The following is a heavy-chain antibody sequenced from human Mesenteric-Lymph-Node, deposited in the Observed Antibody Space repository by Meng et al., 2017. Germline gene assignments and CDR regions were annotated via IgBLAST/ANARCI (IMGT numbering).Heavy chain of an antibody. Sequence: QITLTESGPTVVTTTQTLTGFSQHTRGVAVARIRQPPGKALEWLTXIYWDDDKRYSPSLKRRLTITKDPSKNQVVLTLTNMDPVDTATYFCAHRRGGSSHFDSWXQGTLVTVSS. CDR2: IYWDDDK. CDR1: GFSQHTRGVA. V-gene: IGHV2-5*02. CDR3: AHRRGGSSHFDS. J-gene: IGHJ4*02. D-gene: IGHD1-26*01.